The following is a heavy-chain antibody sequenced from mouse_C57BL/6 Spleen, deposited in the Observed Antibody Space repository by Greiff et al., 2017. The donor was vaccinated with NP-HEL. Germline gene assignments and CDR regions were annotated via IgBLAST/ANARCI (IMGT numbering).Heavy chain of an antibody. CDR2: IYPATGGT. Sequence: QVQLQQSGAELVRPGASVTLSCKASGYTFTDYEMHWVKQTPVHGLEWIGAIYPATGGTAYNQKFKGKAILTADKSSSTAYMELRSLTSEDSAVYYCTRNYYYGSSDYWGQGTTLTVSS. D-gene: IGHD1-1*01. CDR3: TRNYYYGSSDY. CDR1: GYTFTDYE. J-gene: IGHJ2*01. V-gene: IGHV1-15*01.